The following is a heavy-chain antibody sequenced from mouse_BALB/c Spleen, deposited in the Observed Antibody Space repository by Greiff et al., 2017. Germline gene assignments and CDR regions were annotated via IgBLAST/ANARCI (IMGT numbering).Heavy chain of an antibody. Sequence: EVKLMESGGGLVKPGGSLKLSCAASGFTFSDYYMYWVRQTPEKRLEWVATISDGGSYTYYPDSVKGRFTISRDNAKNNLYLQMSSLKSEDTAMYYCARNDGNHYFDYWGQGTTLTVSS. CDR3: ARNDGNHYFDY. D-gene: IGHD2-1*01. CDR1: GFTFSDYY. J-gene: IGHJ2*01. CDR2: ISDGGSYT. V-gene: IGHV5-4*02.